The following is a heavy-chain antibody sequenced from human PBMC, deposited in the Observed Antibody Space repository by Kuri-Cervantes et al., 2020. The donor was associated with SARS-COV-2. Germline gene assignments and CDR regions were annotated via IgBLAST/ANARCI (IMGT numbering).Heavy chain of an antibody. CDR1: GFTFSSYS. V-gene: IGHV3-21*01. CDR2: ISSSSSYI. J-gene: IGHJ3*02. D-gene: IGHD4-17*01. CDR3: AGVVAVVDYGDYSGDAFDI. Sequence: GESLKISCAASGFTFSSYSMNWVRQAPGKGLEWVSSISSSSSYIYYADSVKGQFTISRDNAKNSLYLQMNSLRAEDTAVYYCAGVVAVVDYGDYSGDAFDIWGHGTMVTVSS.